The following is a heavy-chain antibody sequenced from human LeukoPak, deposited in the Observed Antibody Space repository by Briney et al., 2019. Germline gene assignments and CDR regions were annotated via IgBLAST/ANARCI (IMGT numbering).Heavy chain of an antibody. CDR3: AREGYSSSWYYFDY. CDR2: INPSGGST. CDR1: GGTFSSYA. V-gene: IGHV1-46*01. Sequence: ASVKVSCKASGGTFSSYAISWVRQAPGQGLEWMGIINPSGGSTSYAQKFQGRVTMTRDTSTSTVYMELSSLRSEDTAVYYCAREGYSSSWYYFDYWGQGTLVTVSS. D-gene: IGHD6-13*01. J-gene: IGHJ4*02.